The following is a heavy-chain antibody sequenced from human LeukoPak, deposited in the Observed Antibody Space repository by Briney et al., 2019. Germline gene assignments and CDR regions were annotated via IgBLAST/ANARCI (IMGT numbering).Heavy chain of an antibody. CDR3: ARLYDFWSGYYRFVGNDY. J-gene: IGHJ4*02. V-gene: IGHV1-8*01. Sequence: ASVKVSCKASGYTFTSYDINWVRQATGQGLEWMGWMNPNSGNTGYAQKFQGRVTMTRNTSISTAYMELSSLRSEDTAVYYCARLYDFWSGYYRFVGNDYWGQGTLVTVSS. D-gene: IGHD3-3*01. CDR1: GYTFTSYD. CDR2: MNPNSGNT.